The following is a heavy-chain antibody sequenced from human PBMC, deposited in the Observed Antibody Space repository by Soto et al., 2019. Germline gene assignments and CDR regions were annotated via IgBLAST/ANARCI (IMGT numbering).Heavy chain of an antibody. J-gene: IGHJ4*02. V-gene: IGHV3-NL1*01. CDR1: GFTFSSYG. CDR2: IYSGGST. D-gene: IGHD3-3*01. CDR3: ARGPSIFGVVIYFDY. Sequence: GGSLRLSCAASGFTFSSYGMHWVRQAPGKGLEWVAVIYSGGSTYYADSVKGRFTISRDNSKNTLYLQMNSLRAEDTAVYYCARGPSIFGVVIYFDYWGQGTLVTVSS.